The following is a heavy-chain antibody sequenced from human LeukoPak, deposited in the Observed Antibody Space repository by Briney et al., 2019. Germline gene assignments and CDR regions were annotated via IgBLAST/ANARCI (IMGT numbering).Heavy chain of an antibody. CDR1: GGSISSYY. CDR3: ARDSRPLRRYYYYGMDV. Sequence: SETLSLTCTVSGGSISSYYWSWIRQPPWKGLEWIGYIYYSGSTNYNPSLKSRVTISVDTSKNQFSLKLSSVTAADTAVYYCARDSRPLRRYYYYGMDVWGQGTTVTVSS. V-gene: IGHV4-59*01. J-gene: IGHJ6*02. CDR2: IYYSGST.